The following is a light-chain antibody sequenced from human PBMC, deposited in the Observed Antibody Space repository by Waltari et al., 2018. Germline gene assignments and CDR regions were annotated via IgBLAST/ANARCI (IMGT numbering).Light chain of an antibody. V-gene: IGKV4-1*01. CDR3: QQFYTTPPMFT. CDR1: QNVLYGSDNKNY. J-gene: IGKJ2*01. CDR2: LTS. Sequence: DIVMTQSPDSLAVSLGERATINCKSSQNVLYGSDNKNYLAWFQQKPGQPPKLLIYLTSTRASGVPDRFSGSGSGTDFTLTSSSLQAEDVAVYYCQQFYTTPPMFTFGQGTKVEIK.